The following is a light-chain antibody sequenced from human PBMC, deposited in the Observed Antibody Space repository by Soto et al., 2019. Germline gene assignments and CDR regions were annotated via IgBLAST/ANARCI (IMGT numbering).Light chain of an antibody. J-gene: IGKJ1*01. CDR1: QSTSTN. CDR3: QQSFNMPWK. Sequence: DIQMTQSPSSLSASVGDRVTISCRASQSTSTNLNWYQQKPGTAPRLLISRASSVKSGVPPRFSGSGSGRDFTLTISSLRPEDIGKYFCQQSFNMPWKFGPGTKVDIK. V-gene: IGKV1-39*01. CDR2: RAS.